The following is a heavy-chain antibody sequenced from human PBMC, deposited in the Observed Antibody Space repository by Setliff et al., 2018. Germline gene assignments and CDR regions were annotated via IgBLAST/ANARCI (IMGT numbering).Heavy chain of an antibody. V-gene: IGHV3-7*01. J-gene: IGHJ4*02. D-gene: IGHD6-19*01. CDR3: TRDGSGWSQD. CDR2: TRQDEGEK. CDR1: GFTFSSYW. Sequence: GESLKISCAASGFTFSSYWMGWVRQAPGKRLEWVANTRQDEGEKFYVDSARGRFTISRDNAKNSLYLQMNGLRAEDTAVYYCTRDGSGWSQDWGQGTLVTVSS.